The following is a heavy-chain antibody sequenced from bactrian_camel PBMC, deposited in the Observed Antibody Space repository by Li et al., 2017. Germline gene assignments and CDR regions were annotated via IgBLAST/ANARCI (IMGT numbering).Heavy chain of an antibody. V-gene: IGHV3S2*01. Sequence: DVQLVESGGGLVQPGGPLRLSCVASGFTFSSAYMSWVRQAPGKGLEWVSSIYRDGTNLHYAESVKGRFTISQDKAKNSFYLQMDSLKPDDTSRYFCAASRGRILYSVLADYMYNDWGQGTQVTVS. CDR3: AASRGRILYSVLADYMYND. CDR2: IYRDGTNL. J-gene: IGHJ4*01. CDR1: GFTFSSAY. D-gene: IGHD4*01.